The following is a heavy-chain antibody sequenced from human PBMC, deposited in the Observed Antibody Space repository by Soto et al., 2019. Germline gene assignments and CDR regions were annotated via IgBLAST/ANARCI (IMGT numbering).Heavy chain of an antibody. J-gene: IGHJ5*02. Sequence: SETLSLTCAVSGGSIISGGYSWSWIRQPPGKGLEWIGYIYHSGSTYYNPSLKSRVTISVDRSKNQFSLKLSSVTAADTAVYYCARGYCSGGSCRRNWFDPWGQGTLVTVSS. CDR3: ARGYCSGGSCRRNWFDP. D-gene: IGHD2-15*01. CDR1: GGSIISGGYS. V-gene: IGHV4-30-2*01. CDR2: IYHSGST.